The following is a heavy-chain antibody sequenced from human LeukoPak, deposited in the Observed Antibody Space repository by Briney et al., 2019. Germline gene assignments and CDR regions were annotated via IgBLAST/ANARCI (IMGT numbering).Heavy chain of an antibody. CDR3: ASGSIAED. CDR1: GFLFSSYW. V-gene: IGHV3-7*01. Sequence: GESLRLSCAASGFLFSSYWMSWVRQAPGKGLEWVANIKQDGTEKYYVDSVKGRFTISRDNVGNSLYLQMNRLRAEDTAVYYCASGSIAEDWGQGTLVTVSS. J-gene: IGHJ4*02. CDR2: IKQDGTEK. D-gene: IGHD6-13*01.